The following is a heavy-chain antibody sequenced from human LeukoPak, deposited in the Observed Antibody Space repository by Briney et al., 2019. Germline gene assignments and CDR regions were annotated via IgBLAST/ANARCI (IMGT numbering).Heavy chain of an antibody. J-gene: IGHJ6*03. CDR2: IYYSGST. V-gene: IGHV4-59*01. CDR3: ARGGRGGYTYRYYYMDV. Sequence: KPSETLSLTCTVSGGSISSYYWSWIRQPPGKGLEWIGYIYYSGSTNYNPSLKSRVTISVDTSKNQFSLKLSSVTAADTAVYYCARGGRGGYTYRYYYMDVWGKGTTVTVSS. D-gene: IGHD5-12*01. CDR1: GGSISSYY.